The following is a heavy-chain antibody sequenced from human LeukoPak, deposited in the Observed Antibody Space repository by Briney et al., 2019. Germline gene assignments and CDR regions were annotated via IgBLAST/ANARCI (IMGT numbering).Heavy chain of an antibody. J-gene: IGHJ4*02. CDR3: ARLAGTEYSGSYSIYFDY. Sequence: SETLSLTCTVSGGSISSYYWSWIRQPPGKGLEWIGYIYYSGSTNYNPSLKSRVTISVDTSKNQFSLKLSSVTAADTAVCYCARLAGTEYSGSYSIYFDYWGQGTLVTVSS. V-gene: IGHV4-59*08. D-gene: IGHD1-26*01. CDR1: GGSISSYY. CDR2: IYYSGST.